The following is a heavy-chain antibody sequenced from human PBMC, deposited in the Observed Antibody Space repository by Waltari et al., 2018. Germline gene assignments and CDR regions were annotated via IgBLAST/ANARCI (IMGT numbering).Heavy chain of an antibody. V-gene: IGHV4-39*02. Sequence: QLQLQESGPGLVKPSETLSLTCTVSGGSISSSSYYWGWIRQRPGKGLEWIGSIYYSGSTYYNPSLKSRVTISVDTSKNQFSLKLSSVTAADTAVYYCARDRYYYDSSGYYLNFDYWGQGTLVTVSS. D-gene: IGHD3-22*01. J-gene: IGHJ4*02. CDR1: GGSISSSSYY. CDR2: IYYSGST. CDR3: ARDRYYYDSSGYYLNFDY.